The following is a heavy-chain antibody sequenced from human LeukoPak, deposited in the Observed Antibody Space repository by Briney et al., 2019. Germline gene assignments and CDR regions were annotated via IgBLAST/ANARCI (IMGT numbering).Heavy chain of an antibody. CDR3: AREHGGSYYYYGMDV. Sequence: SETLSLTCTVSGGSVSSGSYCWSWIRQPPGKGLEWIGYIYYSGSTNYNPSLKSRVTISVDTSKNQFSLKLSSVTAADTAVYYCAREHGGSYYYYGMDVWGQGTTVTVSS. CDR1: GGSVSSGSYC. V-gene: IGHV4-61*01. CDR2: IYYSGST. J-gene: IGHJ6*02. D-gene: IGHD1-26*01.